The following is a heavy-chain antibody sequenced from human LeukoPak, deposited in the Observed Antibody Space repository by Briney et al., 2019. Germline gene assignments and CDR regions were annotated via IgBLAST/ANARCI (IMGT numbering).Heavy chain of an antibody. V-gene: IGHV5-51*01. CDR2: IYPRDSDT. CDR3: VRHNYYDTRGYYTLAY. J-gene: IGHJ4*02. CDR1: GYSFANKW. Sequence: GESLKISCEASGYSFANKWSGWVRQMPGKGLEWMGIIYPRDSDTRYSPSFQGRVTISADKSINTAYLQWSSLEASDTAIYYCVRHNYYDTRGYYTLAYWGQGTLVTVSS. D-gene: IGHD3-22*01.